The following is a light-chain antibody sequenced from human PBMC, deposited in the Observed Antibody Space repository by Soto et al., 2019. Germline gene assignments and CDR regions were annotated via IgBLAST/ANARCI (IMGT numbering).Light chain of an antibody. Sequence: QSALTQPRSVSGSPGQSVTISCTGTSSDVGGYNYVSWYQQHPGKAPKLMIYDVSKRPSGVPDRFSGSKSGNTASLTISGLQAEDEVDYYCCSYAGSPYVFGTGTKVTVL. V-gene: IGLV2-11*01. CDR1: SSDVGGYNY. CDR2: DVS. CDR3: CSYAGSPYV. J-gene: IGLJ1*01.